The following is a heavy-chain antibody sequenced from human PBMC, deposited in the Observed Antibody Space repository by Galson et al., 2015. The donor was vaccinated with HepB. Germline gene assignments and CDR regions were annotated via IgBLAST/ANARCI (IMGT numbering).Heavy chain of an antibody. CDR1: GGSISSYY. CDR2: IYYSGST. V-gene: IGHV4-59*08. J-gene: IGHJ6*02. Sequence: ETLSLTCTVSGGSISSYYWSWIRQPPGKGLEWIGYIYYSGSTNYNPSLKSRVTISVDTSKNQFSLKLSSVTAADTAVYYCARARSMDVWGQGTTVTVSS. CDR3: ARARSMDV.